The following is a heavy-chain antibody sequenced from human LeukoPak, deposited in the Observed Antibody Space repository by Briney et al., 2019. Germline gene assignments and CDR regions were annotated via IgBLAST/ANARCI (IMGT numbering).Heavy chain of an antibody. Sequence: ASVKVSCKASGGTFSSYAISWVRQAPGQGLEWMGIINPSGGSTSYAQKFQGRVTMTRDTSTSTVYMELSSLRSEDTAVYYCAREPCGSGGSRAQDYWGQGTLVTVSS. J-gene: IGHJ4*02. CDR3: AREPCGSGGSRAQDY. CDR2: INPSGGST. CDR1: GGTFSSYA. D-gene: IGHD2-15*01. V-gene: IGHV1-46*01.